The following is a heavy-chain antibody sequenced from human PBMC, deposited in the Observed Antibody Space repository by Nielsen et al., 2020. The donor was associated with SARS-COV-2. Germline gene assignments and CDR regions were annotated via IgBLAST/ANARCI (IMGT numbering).Heavy chain of an antibody. CDR2: INPDGSAP. CDR1: GFTFSTNW. CDR3: AKPTGAHIVEAKLNPPVP. D-gene: IGHD1-26*01. J-gene: IGHJ5*02. Sequence: GESLKISCAASGFTFSTNWMAWVRQAPGKELEWVAQINPDGSAPNSVDSLKARLSISRDNVRNSLVLQMNSLRPDDTAVYYCAKPTGAHIVEAKLNPPVPWGRGPQVIVSP. V-gene: IGHV3-7*01.